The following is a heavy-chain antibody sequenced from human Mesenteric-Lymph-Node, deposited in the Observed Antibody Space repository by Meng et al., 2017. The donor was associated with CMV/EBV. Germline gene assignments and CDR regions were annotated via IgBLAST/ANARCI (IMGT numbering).Heavy chain of an antibody. J-gene: IGHJ5*02. CDR1: GYSFTSDW. V-gene: IGHV5-51*01. D-gene: IGHD6-13*01. CDR3: ARHPDPFSSSWYWFDP. Sequence: KVSCKGSGYSFTSDWIGWVRQAPGKGLEWMGIIYPGDSDTRYSPSFQGQVTISADKSINTAYLEWTSLKASDTAIYYCARHPDPFSSSWYWFDPWGQGTLVTVSS. CDR2: IYPGDSDT.